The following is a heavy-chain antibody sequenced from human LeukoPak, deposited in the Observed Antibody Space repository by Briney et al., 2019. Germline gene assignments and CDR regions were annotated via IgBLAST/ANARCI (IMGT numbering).Heavy chain of an antibody. Sequence: SETLSLTCAVYGGSFSGYYWSWIRQPPGQGLEWIGEINHSGSTNYNPSLKSRVTISVDTSKNQFSLKLSSVTAADTAVYYCARSSLTTRNDYWGQGTLVTVSS. D-gene: IGHD4-11*01. J-gene: IGHJ4*02. CDR1: GGSFSGYY. CDR3: ARSSLTTRNDY. CDR2: INHSGST. V-gene: IGHV4-34*01.